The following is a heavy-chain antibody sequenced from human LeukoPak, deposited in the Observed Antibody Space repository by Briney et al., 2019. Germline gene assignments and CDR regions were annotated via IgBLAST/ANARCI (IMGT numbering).Heavy chain of an antibody. V-gene: IGHV3-48*01. CDR2: ISSSSPSTT. Sequence: GGSLRLSCAASGFTFSRYCMNWVRQVPGKGLEWVSYISSSSPSTTYYADSVEGRFTIPRANGRNSLYLQMNSLRVEDTAMYYCARGSCVDCANTGRYFDNWGQGALVTVSS. D-gene: IGHD2-21*02. J-gene: IGHJ4*02. CDR1: GFTFSRYC. CDR3: ARGSCVDCANTGRYFDN.